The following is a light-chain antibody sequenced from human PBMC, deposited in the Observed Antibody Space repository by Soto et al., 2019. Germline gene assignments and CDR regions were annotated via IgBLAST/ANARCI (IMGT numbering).Light chain of an antibody. J-gene: IGKJ1*01. V-gene: IGKV3-11*01. CDR3: QQRSNWPRT. CDR1: QSVSSY. CDR2: DAS. Sequence: EIVLTQSPATLSLSPGERATLSCRASQSVSSYLAWYQQKPGQAPGLLIYDASNRATGIPARFSGSGSGTDFTLTISSLEPEDFVLYYCQQRSNWPRTFGQGTKVEIK.